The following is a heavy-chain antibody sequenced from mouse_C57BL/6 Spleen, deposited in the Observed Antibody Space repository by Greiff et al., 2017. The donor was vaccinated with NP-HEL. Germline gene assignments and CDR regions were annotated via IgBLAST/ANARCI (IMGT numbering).Heavy chain of an antibody. CDR2: ISSGSSTI. J-gene: IGHJ1*03. CDR3: AREDYWYFDV. Sequence: EVKLVESGGGLVKPGGSLKLSCAASGFTFSDYGMHWVRQAPEKGLEWVAYISSGSSTIYYADTVKGRFTISRYNAKNTLFLQMTSLRSEDTAMDYSAREDYWYFDVWGTGTTVTVSS. V-gene: IGHV5-17*01. CDR1: GFTFSDYG.